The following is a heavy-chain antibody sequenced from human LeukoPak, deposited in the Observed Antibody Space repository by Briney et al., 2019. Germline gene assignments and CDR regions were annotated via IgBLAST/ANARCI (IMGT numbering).Heavy chain of an antibody. Sequence: SETLSLTCAVYGGSFSGYYWSWIRQPPGKGLEWIGEINHSGSTNYNPSLKSRVTISVDTSKNQFSLKLSSVTAADTAVYYCARAPRGYCSSTSCYPPTSPSYYYGMDVWGQGTTVTVSS. CDR2: INHSGST. CDR1: GGSFSGYY. J-gene: IGHJ6*02. V-gene: IGHV4-34*01. CDR3: ARAPRGYCSSTSCYPPTSPSYYYGMDV. D-gene: IGHD2-2*01.